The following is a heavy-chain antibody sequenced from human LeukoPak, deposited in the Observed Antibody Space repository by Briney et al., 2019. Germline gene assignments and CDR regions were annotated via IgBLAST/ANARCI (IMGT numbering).Heavy chain of an antibody. Sequence: ASVKVSCKASGYTFTSYAMNWVRQAPGQGLEWMGWINTNTGNPTYAQGFTGRFVFSLDTSVSTAYLRISSLKAEDTAVYYCAINPRPYSSSFNWFDPWGQGTLVTVSS. D-gene: IGHD6-13*01. CDR1: GYTFTSYA. CDR3: AINPRPYSSSFNWFDP. J-gene: IGHJ5*02. CDR2: INTNTGNP. V-gene: IGHV7-4-1*02.